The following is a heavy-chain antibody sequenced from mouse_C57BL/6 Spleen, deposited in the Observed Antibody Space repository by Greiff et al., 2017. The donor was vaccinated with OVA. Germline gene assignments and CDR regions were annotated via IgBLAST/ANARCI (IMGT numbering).Heavy chain of an antibody. CDR1: GYTFTDYY. V-gene: IGHV1-26*01. Sequence: VQLKHSGPELVKPGASVKISCKASGYTFTDYYMNWVKQSHGKSLEWIGDINPNNGGTSYNQKFKGKATLTVDKSSSTAYMELRSLTSEDSAVYYCAKKDYDYDGAWFAYWGQGTLVTVSA. CDR2: INPNNGGT. D-gene: IGHD2-4*01. J-gene: IGHJ3*01. CDR3: AKKDYDYDGAWFAY.